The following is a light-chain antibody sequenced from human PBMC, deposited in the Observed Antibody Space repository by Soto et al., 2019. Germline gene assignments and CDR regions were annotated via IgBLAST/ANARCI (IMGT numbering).Light chain of an antibody. CDR3: QHFGGTTFT. V-gene: IGKV3-20*01. J-gene: IGKJ5*01. Sequence: EIVLTQSPGTLSLSPVEGATLSCSSSQSVSSSYIAWYQQRPGQTPSLPIYGASTRATGIPDRFSGSGSGTHFTLTISRLEPGDFAVYYCQHFGGTTFTFGQGTRLEIK. CDR2: GAS. CDR1: QSVSSSY.